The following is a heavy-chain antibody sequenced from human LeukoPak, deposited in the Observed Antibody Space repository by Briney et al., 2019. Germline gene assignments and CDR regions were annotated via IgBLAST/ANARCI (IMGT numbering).Heavy chain of an antibody. V-gene: IGHV1-18*01. J-gene: IGHJ4*02. Sequence: SVKVSCKASGYTFTSNGISWVRQAPGQGLEWMGWISAYNGNTNYAQKLQGRVTMTTDTSTSTAYMELRSLRSDDTAVYYCARVDLLTGYYFFDYWGQGTLVTVSS. CDR1: GYTFTSNG. D-gene: IGHD3-9*01. CDR3: ARVDLLTGYYFFDY. CDR2: ISAYNGNT.